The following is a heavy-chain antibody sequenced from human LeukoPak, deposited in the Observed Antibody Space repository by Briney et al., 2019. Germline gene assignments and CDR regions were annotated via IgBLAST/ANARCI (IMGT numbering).Heavy chain of an antibody. CDR3: ATGYIVVVPAAMFNGYYYYMDV. J-gene: IGHJ6*03. D-gene: IGHD2-2*01. CDR2: FDPEDCET. CDR1: GYTLTELS. Sequence: ASVTVSCMVSGYTLTELSMHWVRQAPGKGLEWIGGFDPEDCETIYAQKFQGRVTMTEDTSTDTAYMELSSLRSEDTAVYYCATGYIVVVPAAMFNGYYYYMDVWGKGTTVTVSS. V-gene: IGHV1-24*01.